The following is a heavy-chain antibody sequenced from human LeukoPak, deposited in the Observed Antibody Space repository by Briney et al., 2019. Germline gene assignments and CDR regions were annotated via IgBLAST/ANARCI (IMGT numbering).Heavy chain of an antibody. J-gene: IGHJ5*02. V-gene: IGHV3-30*02. Sequence: GGSLRFSCAASGFTFSSYGMHWVRQAPGKGLEWVAFIRYDGSNKYYADSVKGRFTISRDNSKNTLYLQMNSLRAEDTAVYYCAKSLEGLGAVADLAFDPWGQGTLVTVSS. CDR2: IRYDGSNK. D-gene: IGHD6-19*01. CDR1: GFTFSSYG. CDR3: AKSLEGLGAVADLAFDP.